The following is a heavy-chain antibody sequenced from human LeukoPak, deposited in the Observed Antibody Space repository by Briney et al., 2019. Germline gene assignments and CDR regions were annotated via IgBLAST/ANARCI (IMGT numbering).Heavy chain of an antibody. CDR1: VFTFSSYA. Sequence: GGSLRLSCTASVFTFSSYAIHCVRQAPGKGLEWVTLISYEGSRKYYADSVRGRFIISRDNSKNTLFLQMNSLRAEDTAVYYCAREISTSSSWYGDDAFDIWGQGTMVSVSS. D-gene: IGHD6-13*01. CDR3: AREISTSSSWYGDDAFDI. J-gene: IGHJ3*02. CDR2: ISYEGSRK. V-gene: IGHV3-30-3*01.